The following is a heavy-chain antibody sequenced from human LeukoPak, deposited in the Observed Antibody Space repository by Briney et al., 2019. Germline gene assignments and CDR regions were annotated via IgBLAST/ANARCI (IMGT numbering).Heavy chain of an antibody. J-gene: IGHJ3*01. V-gene: IGHV4-59*01. CDR3: ARTKPVDPFDF. CDR1: GGSISSYY. Sequence: SETLSLTCTVSGGSISSYYWSWIRQPPGKGLEWIAYIYYSRNTYYNPSLKSRVTISVDTSNNQFSLKVNSVTAADTAVYYCARTKPVDPFDFWGQGTLVTGSS. CDR2: IYYSRNT.